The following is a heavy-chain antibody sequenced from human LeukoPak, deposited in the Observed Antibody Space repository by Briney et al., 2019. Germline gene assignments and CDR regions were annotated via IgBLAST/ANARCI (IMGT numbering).Heavy chain of an antibody. V-gene: IGHV3-74*01. Sequence: PGGSLRLSCAASGFTFSSYWMHWVRQAPGKGLVWVSRINSDGSSTSYADSVKGRFTISRDNSKNTLYLQMNSLRAEDTAVYYCAKDPTPYSSSWYSSHTGAFDIWGQGTMVTVSS. CDR3: AKDPTPYSSSWYSSHTGAFDI. J-gene: IGHJ3*02. D-gene: IGHD6-13*01. CDR1: GFTFSSYW. CDR2: INSDGSST.